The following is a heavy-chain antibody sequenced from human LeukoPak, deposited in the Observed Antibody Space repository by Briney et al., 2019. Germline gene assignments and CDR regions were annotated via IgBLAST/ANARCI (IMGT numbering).Heavy chain of an antibody. CDR2: ISSSIRYI. CDR1: GFTSSSYS. J-gene: IGHJ4*02. Sequence: GGSLRLSCAASGFTSSSYSMNWVRQAPEKGLEWVSSISSSIRYINYADSVKGRFSLSRDNAKNSLCMRMNRVRAEGTAVYYCARGAYSSGWYKVDYWGQGSLVTVCS. D-gene: IGHD6-19*01. CDR3: ARGAYSSGWYKVDY. V-gene: IGHV3-21*01.